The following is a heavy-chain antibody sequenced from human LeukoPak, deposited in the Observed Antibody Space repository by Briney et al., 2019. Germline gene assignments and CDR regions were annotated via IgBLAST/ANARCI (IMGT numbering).Heavy chain of an antibody. J-gene: IGHJ1*01. CDR1: GFNVSSNY. D-gene: IGHD6-13*01. CDR2: IYSGGST. V-gene: IGHV3-53*01. Sequence: GGSLRLSCAASGFNVSSNYMSWVRQAPGKGLEWVSVIYSGGSTYYADSVKGRFTLSRDNSKNTLYLQMNSLRVEDTAVYYCARDGSSSSWYGPEYFQYWGQGTLVTVSS. CDR3: ARDGSSSSWYGPEYFQY.